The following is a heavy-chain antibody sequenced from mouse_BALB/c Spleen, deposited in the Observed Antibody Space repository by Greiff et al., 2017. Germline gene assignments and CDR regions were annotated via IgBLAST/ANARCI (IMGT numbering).Heavy chain of an antibody. V-gene: IGHV1-39*01. J-gene: IGHJ4*01. Sequence: EVQLQQSGPELEKPGASVKISCKASGYSFTGYNMNWVKQSNGKSLEWIGNIDPYYGGTSYNQKFKGKATLTVDKSSSTAYMQLKSLTSEDSAVYYCARSRWGGSYGNGPYYAMDYWGQGTSVTVSS. CDR2: IDPYYGGT. CDR1: GYSFTGYN. CDR3: ARSRWGGSYGNGPYYAMDY. D-gene: IGHD2-1*01.